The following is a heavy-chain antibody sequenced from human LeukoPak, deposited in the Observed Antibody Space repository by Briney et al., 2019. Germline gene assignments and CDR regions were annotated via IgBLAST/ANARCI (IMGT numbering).Heavy chain of an antibody. J-gene: IGHJ4*02. CDR1: GFTFTTYA. Sequence: PGGSLRLPCAASGFTFTTYAMSWVRQAPGKGLEWVSGINWNGGSTGYADSVKGRFTISRDNAKNSLYLQMNSLRAEDTALYYCARRDYYYDSSGYYKSQYYFDYWGQGTLVTVSS. CDR2: INWNGGST. D-gene: IGHD3-22*01. CDR3: ARRDYYYDSSGYYKSQYYFDY. V-gene: IGHV3-20*04.